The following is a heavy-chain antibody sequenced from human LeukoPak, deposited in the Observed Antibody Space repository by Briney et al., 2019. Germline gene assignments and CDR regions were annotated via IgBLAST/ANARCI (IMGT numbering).Heavy chain of an antibody. CDR3: ARHIAGDAFDL. J-gene: IGHJ3*01. V-gene: IGHV5-51*01. Sequence: GESLKISCKGSGYSFTSYWIGWVRQMPGKGLEWMGIIYPGDSDTRYSPSFQGQVTISADKSISTAYLQWSNLQASDTALYYCARHIAGDAFDLWGQGTMVTVSS. CDR2: IYPGDSDT. CDR1: GYSFTSYW. D-gene: IGHD1-14*01.